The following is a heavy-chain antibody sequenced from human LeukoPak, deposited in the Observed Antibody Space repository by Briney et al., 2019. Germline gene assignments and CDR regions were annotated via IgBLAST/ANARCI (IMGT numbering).Heavy chain of an antibody. J-gene: IGHJ3*02. CDR2: IYPGDSDT. V-gene: IGHV5-51*01. CDR3: ARAYDNSGYYGLWAFDI. Sequence: GESLKISCKGSGYSFTSYWIGWVRQMPGKGLEWMGIIYPGDSDTRYSPSFQGQVTISADKSISTAYLQWSSLKASDTAMYYCARAYDNSGYYGLWAFDIWGQGTMVTVSS. CDR1: GYSFTSYW. D-gene: IGHD3-22*01.